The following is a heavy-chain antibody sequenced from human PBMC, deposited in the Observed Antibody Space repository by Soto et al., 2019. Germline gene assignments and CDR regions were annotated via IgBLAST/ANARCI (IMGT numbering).Heavy chain of an antibody. J-gene: IGHJ4*02. CDR2: ISYDGSNK. Sequence: GGSLRLSCAASGFTFSSHGMHWARQAPGKGLEWVAVISYDGSNKYYADSVKGRFTISRDNSKNTLYLQMNSLRAEDTAVYYCAKDEAVAGLVYWGQGTLVTVSS. V-gene: IGHV3-30*18. CDR3: AKDEAVAGLVY. D-gene: IGHD6-19*01. CDR1: GFTFSSHG.